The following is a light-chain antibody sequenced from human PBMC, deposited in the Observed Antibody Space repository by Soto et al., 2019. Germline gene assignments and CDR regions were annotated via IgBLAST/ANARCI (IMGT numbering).Light chain of an antibody. V-gene: IGKV1-33*01. Sequence: DIQMTQSPSSLSASVGDRVTITCQASQDISNYLNWYQQKPGKAPKLLIYAASTLQSGVPSRFSGSGSGTDFTLTISCLQSEDFATYYCQQYYSFPLNFGGGTKVDIK. CDR2: AAS. J-gene: IGKJ4*01. CDR3: QQYYSFPLN. CDR1: QDISNY.